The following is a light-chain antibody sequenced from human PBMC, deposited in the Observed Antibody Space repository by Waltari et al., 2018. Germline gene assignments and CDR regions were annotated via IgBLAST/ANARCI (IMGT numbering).Light chain of an antibody. V-gene: IGKV1-9*01. J-gene: IGKJ4*01. Sequence: DIQLTQSPSFLSSSVGDRVTISCRASQGISTYLAWFQQKPGKAPRRLIYAAAILQGGVPSRFSGSGSGTDFTLTISSLQPEDVATYYCQKYNSAPRTFGGGTKVEIK. CDR3: QKYNSAPRT. CDR2: AAA. CDR1: QGISTY.